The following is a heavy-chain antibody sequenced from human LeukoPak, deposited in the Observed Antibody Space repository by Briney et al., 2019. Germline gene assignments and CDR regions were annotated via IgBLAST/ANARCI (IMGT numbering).Heavy chain of an antibody. V-gene: IGHV4-4*02. CDR1: GVSISSKW. D-gene: IGHD5-24*01. Sequence: SETLSLTCAVSGVSISSKWWSWVRQPPGKGLEWIGEIYHSGSTNYNASLKSRVNISVDKSKNQFSLKLSSVTAADTAVYYCAREGTDGYNLDYWGQGTLVTVSS. CDR2: IYHSGST. J-gene: IGHJ4*02. CDR3: AREGTDGYNLDY.